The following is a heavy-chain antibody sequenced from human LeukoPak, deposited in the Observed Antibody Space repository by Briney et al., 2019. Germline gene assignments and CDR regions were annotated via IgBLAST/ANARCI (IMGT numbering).Heavy chain of an antibody. CDR2: ISGNGGST. D-gene: IGHD3-3*01. J-gene: IGHJ4*02. CDR1: GFTFSRYP. CDR3: VKAQYDFWSGLDY. V-gene: IGHV3-64D*09. Sequence: GGTLRLSCSASGFTFSRYPMHWVRQAPGKGLEYVSAISGNGGSTYYADSVKGRFTISRDNSKKTLYLQMSSLRTEDTAIYYCVKAQYDFWSGLDYWGQGTLVTVSS.